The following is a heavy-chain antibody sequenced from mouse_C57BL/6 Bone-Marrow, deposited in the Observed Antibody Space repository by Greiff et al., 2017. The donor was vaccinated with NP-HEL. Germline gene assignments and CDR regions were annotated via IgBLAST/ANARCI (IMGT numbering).Heavy chain of an antibody. CDR2: IHPNSGST. Sequence: VQLQQPGAELVKPGASVKLSCKASGYTFTSYWMHWVKQRPGQGLEWIGMIHPNSGSTNYNEKFKSKATLTVDKSSSTAYMQLSSLTSEDSAVYYCARRAPYGSYYFDYWGQGTTLTVSS. J-gene: IGHJ2*01. CDR1: GYTFTSYW. CDR3: ARRAPYGSYYFDY. D-gene: IGHD1-1*02. V-gene: IGHV1-64*01.